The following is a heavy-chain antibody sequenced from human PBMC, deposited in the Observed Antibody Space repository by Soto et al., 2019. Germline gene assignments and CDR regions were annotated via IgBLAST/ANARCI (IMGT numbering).Heavy chain of an antibody. CDR1: GFTFDDYG. CDR3: ARDPRLVSMVRAPQSGMDF. V-gene: IGHV3-20*04. D-gene: IGHD3-10*01. CDR2: INWNGYST. J-gene: IGHJ6*04. Sequence: GGSLRLSCVASGFTFDDYGMSWVRQAPGKGLEWVSGINWNGYSTGYADSVKGRFTISRDSAKNSLYLQMNSLRVEDTAFYYCARDPRLVSMVRAPQSGMDFCGKGSSVTGSS.